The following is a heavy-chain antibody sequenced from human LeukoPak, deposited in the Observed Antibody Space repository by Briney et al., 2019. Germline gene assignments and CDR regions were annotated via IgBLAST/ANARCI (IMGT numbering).Heavy chain of an antibody. V-gene: IGHV3-48*04. CDR3: ARDLFPTVTTWTPYFDL. J-gene: IGHJ2*01. Sequence: GGSLRLSCAASGFTFSSYSMNWVRQAPGKGLEWVSYISSSSSTIYYADSVKGRFTISRDNAKNSLYLQMNSLRAEDTAVYYCARDLFPTVTTWTPYFDLWGRGTLVTVSS. D-gene: IGHD4-17*01. CDR2: ISSSSSTI. CDR1: GFTFSSYS.